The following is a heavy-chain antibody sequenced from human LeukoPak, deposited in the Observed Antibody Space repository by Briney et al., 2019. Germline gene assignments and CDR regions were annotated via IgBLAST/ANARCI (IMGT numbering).Heavy chain of an antibody. Sequence: GGSLSLSCAASGFTFSSYAMSWVRQAPGKGLEWVSAISGSGGSTYYAGSVKGRFTISRDNSKNILYLQMNSPRGEDTAIYYCAKDFRGSGYFFGYWGQGTLVTVSS. CDR3: AKDFRGSGYFFGY. J-gene: IGHJ4*02. D-gene: IGHD7-27*01. CDR2: ISGSGGST. CDR1: GFTFSSYA. V-gene: IGHV3-23*01.